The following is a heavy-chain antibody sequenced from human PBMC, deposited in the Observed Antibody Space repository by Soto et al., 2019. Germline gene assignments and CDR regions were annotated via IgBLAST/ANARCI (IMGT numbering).Heavy chain of an antibody. V-gene: IGHV1-8*01. CDR3: AWPAYYSGSFISY. CDR1: RYNFSSNY. CDR2: VDPSSGHT. J-gene: IGHJ4*02. Sequence: ASVKVSCKASRYNFSSNYIHWVRQAAGQGLEWMGLVDPSSGHTDYVQKFQGRVTMTRNMSTSTAYLELGSLRSGDTGVYYCAWPAYYSGSFISYWGQGTLVTVSS. D-gene: IGHD1-26*01.